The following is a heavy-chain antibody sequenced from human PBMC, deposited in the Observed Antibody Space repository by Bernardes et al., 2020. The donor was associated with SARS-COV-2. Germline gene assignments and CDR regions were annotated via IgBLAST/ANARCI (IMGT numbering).Heavy chain of an antibody. J-gene: IGHJ4*02. Sequence: GGSLRLSCAASGFTLSMYWMHWVRQVPGQGLVWVSHINSDGSGTSYADSVKGRFTISRDNAKNTLYLQMHSLRAEDSAVYFCARDSSVEFDYWGRGTLVTVSS. CDR3: ARDSSVEFDY. CDR2: INSDGSGT. V-gene: IGHV3-74*01. CDR1: GFTLSMYW.